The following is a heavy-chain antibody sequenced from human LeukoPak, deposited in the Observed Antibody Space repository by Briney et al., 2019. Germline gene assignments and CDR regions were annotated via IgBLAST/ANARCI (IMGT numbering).Heavy chain of an antibody. J-gene: IGHJ4*02. Sequence: ASVKVSCKASGYTFTSYAMHWVRQAPRQRLEWIGWINAGNGNTKYSQKFQGRVTITRDTSASTAYMELSSLRSEDTAVYYCARGYYDILTGYSTVGPDYWGQGTLVTVSS. V-gene: IGHV1-3*01. D-gene: IGHD3-9*01. CDR1: GYTFTSYA. CDR2: INAGNGNT. CDR3: ARGYYDILTGYSTVGPDY.